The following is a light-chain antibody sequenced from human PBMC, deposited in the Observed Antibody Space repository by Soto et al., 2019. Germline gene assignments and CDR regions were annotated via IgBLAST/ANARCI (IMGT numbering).Light chain of an antibody. V-gene: IGLV2-11*01. CDR3: CSYAGSVV. CDR2: DVS. CDR1: SNDVGGYNY. J-gene: IGLJ2*01. Sequence: QSALTQPRSVSGSPGQSVTISCTGTSNDVGGYNYVSWYQQHPGKAPKLMIYDVSKRPSGVPDRFSGSKSGNTASLTISGLQAEEEADYYCCSYAGSVVFGGGTKLTVL.